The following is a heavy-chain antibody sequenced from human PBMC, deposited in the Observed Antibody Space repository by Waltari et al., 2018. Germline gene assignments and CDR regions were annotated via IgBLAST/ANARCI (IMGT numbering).Heavy chain of an antibody. CDR3: VAEGSNSVHH. V-gene: IGHV3-74*01. D-gene: IGHD1-26*01. Sequence: EVQVVESGGGLVQPGGSLRLSCAASGFSFNTFWMHWVRQAPGKGLVWVSSINSAGTGTNYADFGQGRFTISRDNGKNTLFLQMNSLKVDDTAVYYCVAEGSNSVHHWGHGTLVTVSS. CDR2: INSAGTGT. J-gene: IGHJ5*02. CDR1: GFSFNTFW.